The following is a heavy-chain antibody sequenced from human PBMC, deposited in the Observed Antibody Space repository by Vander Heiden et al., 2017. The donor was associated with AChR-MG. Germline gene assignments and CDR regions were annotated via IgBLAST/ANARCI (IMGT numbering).Heavy chain of an antibody. CDR2: IKSKTDGGTT. CDR3: TTAMAYYYYGMDV. CDR1: GFPFSNAW. V-gene: IGHV3-15*01. D-gene: IGHD3-10*01. Sequence: EVQLVESGGGWVTPGGSLRLSCAASGFPFSNAWMSWVRQAPGKGLEWVGRIKSKTDGGTTDYAAPVKGRFTISRDDSKNTLYLQMNSLKTEDTAVYYCTTAMAYYYYGMDVWGQGTTVTVSS. J-gene: IGHJ6*02.